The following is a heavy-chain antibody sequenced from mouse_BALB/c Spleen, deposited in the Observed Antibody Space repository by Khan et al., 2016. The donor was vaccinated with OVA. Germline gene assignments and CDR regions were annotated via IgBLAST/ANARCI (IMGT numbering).Heavy chain of an antibody. CDR3: ARMARTIN. V-gene: IGHV5-6-3*01. CDR2: INSNGGST. J-gene: IGHJ2*01. Sequence: EGERVEEGGGGGEPGGSLKLSCAASGFTFSSYGMSWVRQTPDKRLELVATINSNGGSTYYPDSVKGRFTISRDNAKNTLYLQMSSLKSEDTAMYYCARMARTINWGQGTTLTVSS. CDR1: GFTFSSYG.